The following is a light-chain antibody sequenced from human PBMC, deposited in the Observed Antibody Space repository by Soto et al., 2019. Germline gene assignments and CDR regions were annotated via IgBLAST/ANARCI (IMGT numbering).Light chain of an antibody. J-gene: IGLJ3*02. CDR2: EVS. V-gene: IGLV2-14*01. CDR3: SAFTSSTTLA. CDR1: SSDIGGYNY. Sequence: QSALTQPASGSGSPGQSITISCTGTSSDIGGYNYVSWYQQHPGKAPKLMIYEVSNRPSGVSNRFSGSKSGNAASLTISGRQDEDEADYYCSAFTSSTTLAFGGGTKLTVL.